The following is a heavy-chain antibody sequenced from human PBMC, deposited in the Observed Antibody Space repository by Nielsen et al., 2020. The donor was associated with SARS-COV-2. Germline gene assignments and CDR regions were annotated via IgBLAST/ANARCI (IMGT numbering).Heavy chain of an antibody. V-gene: IGHV4-34*01. CDR1: GGSFSGYY. J-gene: IGHJ4*02. D-gene: IGHD6-19*01. CDR3: ARGRGGSSGWYASDD. CDR2: INHSGST. Sequence: SATLSLTYAVYGGSFSGYYWSWIRQPSGKGLEWIGEINHSGSTNYNPSLKSRVTISVDPSKNQFSLKLSSVTAADTAVYYCARGRGGSSGWYASDDWGQGTLVTVSS.